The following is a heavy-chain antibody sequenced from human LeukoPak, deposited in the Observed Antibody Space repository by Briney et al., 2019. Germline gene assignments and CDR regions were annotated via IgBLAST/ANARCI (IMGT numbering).Heavy chain of an antibody. J-gene: IGHJ4*02. CDR1: GFAFSSYS. V-gene: IGHV3-21*01. Sequence: VGTLRLSCAVSGFAFSSYSMDCVRQAPRGGLGCVSSISSSGSYIYYTDSSKGRFTISRANAKNSLDLQMNSLRDQDTAVYYCAKESLATIAVHYWGQGTLVTVSS. CDR2: ISSSGSYI. CDR3: AKESLATIAVHY. D-gene: IGHD5-12*01.